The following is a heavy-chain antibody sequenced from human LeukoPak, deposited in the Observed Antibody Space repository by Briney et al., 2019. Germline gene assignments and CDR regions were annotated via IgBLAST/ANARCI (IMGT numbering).Heavy chain of an antibody. J-gene: IGHJ3*02. Sequence: GGSLRLSCAASGFTFSSYGMHWVRQAPGKGLEWVAVISYDGSNKYYADSVKGRFTISRDNSKNTLYLQMNSLRAEDTAVYYCARVFVGATFDAFDIWGQGTMVTVSS. CDR2: ISYDGSNK. D-gene: IGHD1-26*01. V-gene: IGHV3-30*19. CDR3: ARVFVGATFDAFDI. CDR1: GFTFSSYG.